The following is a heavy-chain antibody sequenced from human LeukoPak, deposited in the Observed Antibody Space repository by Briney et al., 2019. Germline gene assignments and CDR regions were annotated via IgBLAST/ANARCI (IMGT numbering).Heavy chain of an antibody. Sequence: GASVKVSCKASGYSFTSYGFNWVRQAPGQGLEWMGWMSAYNGKTNYAHSLQGRVTVTADTSTSTAYMELRSLRSEDTAVYYCARGMGYSYGHSQGAFDIWGQGTMVTVSS. CDR2: MSAYNGKT. V-gene: IGHV1-18*01. D-gene: IGHD5-18*01. CDR3: ARGMGYSYGHSQGAFDI. J-gene: IGHJ3*02. CDR1: GYSFTSYG.